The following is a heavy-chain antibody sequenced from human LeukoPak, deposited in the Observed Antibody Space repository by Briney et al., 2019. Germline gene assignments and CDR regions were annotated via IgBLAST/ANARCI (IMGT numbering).Heavy chain of an antibody. D-gene: IGHD6-19*01. CDR2: INPNTGAT. J-gene: IGHJ4*02. CDR1: EYTLTGYY. Sequence: GASVKVSCKASEYTLTGYYLHWVRQAPGQGLEWMGWINPNTGATHSAQKFQGRITMTRDSSISTAYTDLSRLRSDDTAVYYCARDRVGSGWPRPYYFEVWGQGTLVTVSS. CDR3: ARDRVGSGWPRPYYFEV. V-gene: IGHV1-2*02.